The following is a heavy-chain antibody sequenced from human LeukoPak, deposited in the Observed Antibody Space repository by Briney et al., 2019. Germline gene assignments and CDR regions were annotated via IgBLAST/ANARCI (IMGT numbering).Heavy chain of an antibody. CDR2: ISSIVSTP. J-gene: IGHJ5*02. V-gene: IGHV3-48*03. CDR1: GFTFSSYE. D-gene: IGHD3-10*01. Sequence: GGSRCPACAASGFTFSSYEMNWVRQAPGKGLEWVSYISSIVSTPYYADSVKGRFTSSRDNDNHQLYLQMNSLRAEDTAVYYCARGSYYGSGTYYGRNCFDPRGPAT. CDR3: ARGSYYGSGTYYGRNCFDP.